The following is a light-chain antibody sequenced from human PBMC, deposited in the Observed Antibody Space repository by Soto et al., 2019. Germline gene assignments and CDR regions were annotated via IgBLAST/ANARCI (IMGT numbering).Light chain of an antibody. CDR3: SSHAGSQNVV. CDR1: GSDVGGYNY. CDR2: DVN. V-gene: IGLV2-8*01. Sequence: QSALTQPPSASGSPGQSVTISCTGTGSDVGGYNYVSWYQQHPGKAPKVMIYDVNKRPSGVPDRFSGSKSGNTASLTVSGLQAEDEGDYYCSSHAGSQNVVLGGGTKLTVL. J-gene: IGLJ3*02.